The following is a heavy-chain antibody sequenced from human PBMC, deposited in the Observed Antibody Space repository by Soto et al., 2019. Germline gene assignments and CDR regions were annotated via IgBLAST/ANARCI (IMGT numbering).Heavy chain of an antibody. J-gene: IGHJ4*02. CDR3: ARDGIYLPTPLRGPFDY. D-gene: IGHD3-9*01. V-gene: IGHV1-18*01. Sequence: GASVKVSCKASGYTFTSYGISWVRQAPGQGLEWMGWISAYNGNTNYAQKLQGRVTMTTDTSTSTAYMELRSLRSDDTAVYYCARDGIYLPTPLRGPFDYWGQGTLVTVSS. CDR1: GYTFTSYG. CDR2: ISAYNGNT.